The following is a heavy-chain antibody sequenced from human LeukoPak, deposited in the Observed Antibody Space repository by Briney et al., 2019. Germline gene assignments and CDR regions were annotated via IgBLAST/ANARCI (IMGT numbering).Heavy chain of an antibody. CDR1: GGSFSGYY. Sequence: SETLSLTCAVYGGSFSGYYWGWIRQPPGKGLEWIGEINHSGSTNYNPSLKSRVTISVDTSKNQFSLKLSSVTAADTAVYYCARTRVPAAHCDYWGQGTLVTVSS. CDR2: INHSGST. CDR3: ARTRVPAAHCDY. J-gene: IGHJ4*02. V-gene: IGHV4-34*01. D-gene: IGHD2-2*01.